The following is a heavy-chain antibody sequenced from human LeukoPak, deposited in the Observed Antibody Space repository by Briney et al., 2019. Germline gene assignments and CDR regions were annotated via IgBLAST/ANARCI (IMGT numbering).Heavy chain of an antibody. J-gene: IGHJ4*02. CDR2: IRYDGSNK. CDR3: AKGQLLLAEFDY. V-gene: IGHV3-30*02. Sequence: GGSLRLSCAASGFTFSSYGMQWVRQAPGKGLEWVAFIRYDGSNKYYADSVKGRFTISRDNSKNTLYLQMNSLRAEDTAVYYCAKGQLLLAEFDYWGQGTLVTVSS. D-gene: IGHD2-15*01. CDR1: GFTFSSYG.